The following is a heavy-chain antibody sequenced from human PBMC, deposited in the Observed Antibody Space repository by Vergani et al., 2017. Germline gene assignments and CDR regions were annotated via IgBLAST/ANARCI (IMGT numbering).Heavy chain of an antibody. D-gene: IGHD3-10*01. V-gene: IGHV1-45*02. Sequence: QMQLVQSGAEVKKTGSSVKVSCKASGYTFTYRYLHWVRQAPGQALEWMGWISAYNGNTNYAQKLQGRVTMTTDTSTSTAYMELRSLRSEDTAVYYCARDRGYYGSGRPHYYYYMDVWGKGP. CDR1: GYTFTYRY. CDR2: ISAYNGNT. CDR3: ARDRGYYGSGRPHYYYYMDV. J-gene: IGHJ6*03.